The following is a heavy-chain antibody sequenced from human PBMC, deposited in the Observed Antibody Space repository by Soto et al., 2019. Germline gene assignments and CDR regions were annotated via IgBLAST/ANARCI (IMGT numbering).Heavy chain of an antibody. Sequence: EVQVVESGGGLVKPGGSLRLSCAASGFIFSNAWMNWVRQAPGKGLEWVGRIKSNTDGGTIDYAAPVKGRFTISRDDSKDTLFLQMNSLKTEDTAIYYCTTNITMLLVAVDDWGQGTLVTVSS. D-gene: IGHD3-22*01. CDR3: TTNITMLLVAVDD. CDR2: IKSNTDGGTI. CDR1: GFIFSNAW. V-gene: IGHV3-15*07. J-gene: IGHJ4*02.